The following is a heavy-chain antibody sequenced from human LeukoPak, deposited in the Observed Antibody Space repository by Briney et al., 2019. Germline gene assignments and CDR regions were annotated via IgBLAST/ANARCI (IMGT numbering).Heavy chain of an antibody. CDR3: ASETYYYGSGTRTPGGMDV. CDR2: MNPNSGNT. V-gene: IGHV1-8*01. CDR1: GYTFTSYD. D-gene: IGHD3-10*01. Sequence: PSVNVSCTASGYTFTSYDINGVRQAPGQGLEWMGWMNPNSGNTAYAQKFQGRVTMTRNTSISTAYMELRSLRSEDTAVYYCASETYYYGSGTRTPGGMDVWGQGTTVTVSS. J-gene: IGHJ6*02.